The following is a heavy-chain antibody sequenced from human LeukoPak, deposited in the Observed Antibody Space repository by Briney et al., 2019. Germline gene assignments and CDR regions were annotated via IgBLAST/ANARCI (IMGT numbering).Heavy chain of an antibody. J-gene: IGHJ4*02. CDR1: GSTFSSYA. D-gene: IGHD5-18*01. V-gene: IGHV3-23*01. CDR2: ISGSGGST. CDR3: AKGAPQQL. Sequence: PGGTLRLSWAASGSTFSSYAMSGAPQPPGKGREWVSAISGSGGSTYYADSVKGRFTISRDNSKNTLYLQMNSLRAEDTAVYYCAKGAPQQLWGQGTLVTVSS.